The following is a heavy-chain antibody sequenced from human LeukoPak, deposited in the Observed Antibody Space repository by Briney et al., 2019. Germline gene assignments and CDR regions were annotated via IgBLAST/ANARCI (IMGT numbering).Heavy chain of an antibody. Sequence: GGSLRLSCAASGFTFSGYAMSWVRQAPGKGLEWVSYISYSSSTIYYADSVKGRFTISRDNGKNSLYLQMNSLRAEDTAVYYCARDRLHYGEYEKTFDYWGQGTLVTVSS. D-gene: IGHD4-17*01. J-gene: IGHJ4*02. V-gene: IGHV3-48*01. CDR3: ARDRLHYGEYEKTFDY. CDR1: GFTFSGYA. CDR2: ISYSSSTI.